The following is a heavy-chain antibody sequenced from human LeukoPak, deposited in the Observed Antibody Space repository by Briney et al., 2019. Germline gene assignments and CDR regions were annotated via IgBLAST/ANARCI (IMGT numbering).Heavy chain of an antibody. Sequence: GGSHRLSCAASGFSFSTYEMNWVRQAPGKGLEWISYITSIGATKYSADSVKGRFTISRDNAKNSLYLQMTSLRVEDTAFYYCVRESRSDWYVGYFDYWGRGTLVTVSS. J-gene: IGHJ4*02. CDR3: VRESRSDWYVGYFDY. CDR2: ITSIGATK. CDR1: GFSFSTYE. V-gene: IGHV3-48*03. D-gene: IGHD6-19*01.